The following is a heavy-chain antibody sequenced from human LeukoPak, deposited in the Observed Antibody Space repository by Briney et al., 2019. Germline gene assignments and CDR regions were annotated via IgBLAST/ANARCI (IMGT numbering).Heavy chain of an antibody. CDR2: IRYDGSNK. CDR1: GFTFSSYG. CDR3: VTRNLRSRGTITNYYYYMDV. D-gene: IGHD1-1*01. J-gene: IGHJ6*03. Sequence: GGSLRLSCAASGFTFSSYGMHWVRQAPGKGLEWVAFIRYDGSNKYYADSVKGRFTISRDNSKNTLYLQMNSLRAEDTAVYYCVTRNLRSRGTITNYYYYMDVWGKGTTVTVSS. V-gene: IGHV3-30*02.